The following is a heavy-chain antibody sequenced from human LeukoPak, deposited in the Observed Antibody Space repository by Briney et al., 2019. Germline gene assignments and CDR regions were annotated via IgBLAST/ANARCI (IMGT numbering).Heavy chain of an antibody. CDR2: ISSSSSYI. D-gene: IGHD6-13*01. J-gene: IGHJ4*02. CDR3: ARGGRQQLVWGLFDY. Sequence: PGGSLRLSCAASGFTFSSYSMNWVRQAPGKGLEWVSSISSSSSYIYYADSVKGRFTISRDNGKNSLYLQMNSLRAEDTAVYYCARGGRQQLVWGLFDYWGQGTLVTVSS. V-gene: IGHV3-21*01. CDR1: GFTFSSYS.